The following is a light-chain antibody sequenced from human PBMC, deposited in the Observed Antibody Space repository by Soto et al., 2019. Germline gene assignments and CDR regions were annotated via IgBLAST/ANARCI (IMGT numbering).Light chain of an antibody. Sequence: DIQMTQSPSSVSASVGDRVTITCRASQGISNWLAWYQQKPGKAPKLLIYTASRLESGVPSRFSGSGSGTDFTLTISSLQHEDFATYYCQQTNSFPITFGQGTRLEIK. CDR2: TAS. CDR3: QQTNSFPIT. V-gene: IGKV1D-12*01. J-gene: IGKJ5*01. CDR1: QGISNW.